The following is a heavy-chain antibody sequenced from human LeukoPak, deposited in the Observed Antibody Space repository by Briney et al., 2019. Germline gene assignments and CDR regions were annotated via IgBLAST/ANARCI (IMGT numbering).Heavy chain of an antibody. CDR3: AREDISSTSGAGSFDM. D-gene: IGHD6-6*01. V-gene: IGHV1-69*05. CDR1: GGTFSGYG. CDR2: IISIFRTA. J-gene: IGHJ3*02. Sequence: GASVKVSCKASGGTFSGYGISWVRQAPGQGLEWMGGIISIFRTANYAQKFQGRVTITTDESTSAAYMELSSLGSEDTAMYYCAREDISSTSGAGSFDMWGQGTMVTVS.